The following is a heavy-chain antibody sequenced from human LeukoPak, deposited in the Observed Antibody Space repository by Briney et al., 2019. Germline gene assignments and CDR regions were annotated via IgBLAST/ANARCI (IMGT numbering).Heavy chain of an antibody. Sequence: VASVKVSCKASGYTFSSYGISWVRQAPGQELEWMGWISAYSGNTNYAQKLQGRVTMTTDTSTSTAYMELRSLRSDDTAVYYCARERFEGGFDYWGQGTLVTVSS. CDR2: ISAYSGNT. CDR1: GYTFSSYG. D-gene: IGHD3-3*01. CDR3: ARERFEGGFDY. V-gene: IGHV1-18*01. J-gene: IGHJ4*02.